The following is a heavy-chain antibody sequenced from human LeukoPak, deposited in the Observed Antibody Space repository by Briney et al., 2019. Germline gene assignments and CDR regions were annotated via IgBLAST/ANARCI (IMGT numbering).Heavy chain of an antibody. D-gene: IGHD2-21*01. Sequence: VASVKVSCKASGGTFSSYAISWVRQAPGQGLEWMGWINPNSGGTNYAQKFQGRVTMTRDTSISTAYMELSRLRSDDTAVYYCARLRPILYAFDIWGQGTMVTVSS. CDR1: GGTFSSYA. V-gene: IGHV1-2*02. CDR2: INPNSGGT. J-gene: IGHJ3*02. CDR3: ARLRPILYAFDI.